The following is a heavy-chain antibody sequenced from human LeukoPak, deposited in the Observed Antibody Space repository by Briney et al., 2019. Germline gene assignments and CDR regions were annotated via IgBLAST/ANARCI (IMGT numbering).Heavy chain of an antibody. Sequence: SGTLSLTCAVSGVSISTSEWWIWVRQPPGQGLEWIGEIHRDGRTRYNPSLTSRVTMSMGYSKNQFSLKLSSVTAADTAVYYCARVGDWNDLVYWGQGTLVTVSS. CDR2: IHRDGRT. CDR1: GVSISTSEW. CDR3: ARVGDWNDLVY. J-gene: IGHJ4*02. V-gene: IGHV4-4*02. D-gene: IGHD1-1*01.